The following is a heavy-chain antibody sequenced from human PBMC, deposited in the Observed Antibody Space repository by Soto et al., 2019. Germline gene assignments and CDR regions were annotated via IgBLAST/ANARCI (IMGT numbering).Heavy chain of an antibody. CDR1: GGTFSSFA. CDR3: ARSQGSSTSLEIYYYYYYGMDV. Sequence: QVQLVQSGAEVKKHGSSVKVSCKASGGTFSSFAISWVRPAPGPGLEWMGGIIPSSGTANYAQKFQGRVTITADESTSTAYMELSSLRSEDTAVYYCARSQGSSTSLEIYYYYYYGMDVWGQGTTVTVSS. J-gene: IGHJ6*02. V-gene: IGHV1-69*01. D-gene: IGHD2-2*01. CDR2: IIPSSGTA.